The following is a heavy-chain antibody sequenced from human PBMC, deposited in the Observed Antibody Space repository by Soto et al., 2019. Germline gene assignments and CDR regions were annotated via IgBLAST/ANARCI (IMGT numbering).Heavy chain of an antibody. CDR3: AREHKVVNDFEF. Sequence: VQLQESGPGLVKPSETLSLSCIVSGGSINTYYWNWIRQPAGKGLEWIGRIYSSGATNYNPSLKSRVTMSVDTSENHFSLRLSSVTPADTAVYYCAREHKVVNDFEFWGQGILVTVSS. V-gene: IGHV4-4*07. CDR2: IYSSGAT. J-gene: IGHJ4*02. CDR1: GGSINTYY. D-gene: IGHD2-15*01.